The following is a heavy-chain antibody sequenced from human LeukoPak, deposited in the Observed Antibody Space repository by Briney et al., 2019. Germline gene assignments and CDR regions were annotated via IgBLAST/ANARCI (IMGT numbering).Heavy chain of an antibody. Sequence: GGSLRLSCAGSIFTFSNYWIHWVRQVPGKGLLWVARINSAGAGIVYADSVEGRFTISRDNAKNTVYLQMNSLRPEDTAVYYCVAGSGNRFGGDFWGQGALVTVSS. J-gene: IGHJ4*02. D-gene: IGHD1-26*01. CDR3: VAGSGNRFGGDF. CDR2: INSAGAGI. CDR1: IFTFSNYW. V-gene: IGHV3-74*01.